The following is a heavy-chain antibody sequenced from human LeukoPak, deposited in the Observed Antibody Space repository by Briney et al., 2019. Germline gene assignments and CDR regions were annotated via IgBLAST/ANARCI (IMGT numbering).Heavy chain of an antibody. CDR2: ISYDGSNK. CDR3: AKFSTSADAFDI. Sequence: GGSLRLSCAASGFTFSSYGMHWVRQAPGKGLEWVAVISYDGSNKYYADSVKGRFTISRDNSKNTLYLQMNSLRAEDTAVFYCAKFSTSADAFDIWGQGTMVTVSS. J-gene: IGHJ3*02. D-gene: IGHD2-2*01. V-gene: IGHV3-30*18. CDR1: GFTFSSYG.